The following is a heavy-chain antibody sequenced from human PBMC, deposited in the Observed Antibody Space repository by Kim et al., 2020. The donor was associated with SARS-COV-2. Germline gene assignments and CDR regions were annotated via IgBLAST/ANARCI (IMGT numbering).Heavy chain of an antibody. CDR1: GGSISSYY. Sequence: SETLSLTCTVSGGSISSYYWSWIRQPAGKGLEWIGRIYTSGSTNYNPSLKSRVTMSVDTSKNQFSLKLSSVTAADTAVYYCARGRRRGSGWYPYYYGMDVWGQGTTVTVSS. CDR2: IYTSGST. V-gene: IGHV4-4*07. J-gene: IGHJ6*02. CDR3: ARGRRRGSGWYPYYYGMDV. D-gene: IGHD6-19*01.